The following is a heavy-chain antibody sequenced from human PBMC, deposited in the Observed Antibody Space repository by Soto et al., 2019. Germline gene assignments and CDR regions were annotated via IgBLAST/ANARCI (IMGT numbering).Heavy chain of an antibody. D-gene: IGHD3-22*01. CDR3: ARVLPVNSGVITTFDY. Sequence: PSETLSLTCAVSGGSISSSNWWSWVRQPPGKGLEWIGEIYHSGSTNYNPSLKSRVTISVDKSKSQFSLKLSSVTAADTAVYYCARVLPVNSGVITTFDYWGQGTLVTVSS. CDR2: IYHSGST. CDR1: GGSISSSNW. J-gene: IGHJ4*02. V-gene: IGHV4-4*02.